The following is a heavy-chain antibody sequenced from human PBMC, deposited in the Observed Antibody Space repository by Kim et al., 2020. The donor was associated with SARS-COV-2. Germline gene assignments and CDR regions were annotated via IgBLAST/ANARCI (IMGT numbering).Heavy chain of an antibody. Sequence: RSTGNADSVKGRFTISRDNAKNTLYLQMNSLRLEDTAVYYCARGYGSGTNYWGQGTLVTVST. D-gene: IGHD3-10*01. CDR3: ARGYGSGTNY. V-gene: IGHV3-74*01. J-gene: IGHJ4*02. CDR2: RST.